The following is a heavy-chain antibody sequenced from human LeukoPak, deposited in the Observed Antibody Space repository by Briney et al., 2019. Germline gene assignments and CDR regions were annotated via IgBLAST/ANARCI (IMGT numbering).Heavy chain of an antibody. D-gene: IGHD3-22*01. J-gene: IGHJ3*02. CDR3: ASHLYDSSGYRQHAFDI. CDR2: ISAYNGNT. V-gene: IGHV1-18*01. CDR1: GYTFTSYG. Sequence: GASVKVSCKASGYTFTSYGISWVRQAPGQGLEWMGWISAYNGNTNYAQKLQGRVTMTTDTSTSTAYMELRSLRSDDTAVYYCASHLYDSSGYRQHAFDIWGQGTMVSVSS.